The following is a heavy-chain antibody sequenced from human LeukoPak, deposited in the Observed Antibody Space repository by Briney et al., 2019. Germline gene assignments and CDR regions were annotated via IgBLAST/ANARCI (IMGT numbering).Heavy chain of an antibody. CDR3: ATHGGHDMLTGYLYYYYYYMDV. CDR2: IIPIFGTA. Sequence: GASVKVSCKASGGTFSSYAISWVRQAPGQGLEWMGGIIPIFGTANYAQKFQGRVTITADESTSTAYMELSSLRSEDTAVYYCATHGGHDMLTGYLYYYYYYMDVWGKGTTVTISS. D-gene: IGHD3-9*01. V-gene: IGHV1-69*13. CDR1: GGTFSSYA. J-gene: IGHJ6*03.